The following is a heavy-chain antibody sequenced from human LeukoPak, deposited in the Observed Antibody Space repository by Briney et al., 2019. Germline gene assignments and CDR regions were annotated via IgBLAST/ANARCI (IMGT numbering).Heavy chain of an antibody. CDR2: ISYDGSNK. V-gene: IGHV3-30*04. Sequence: GGSLRLSCAASGFTFSSYAMHWVRQAPGKGLEWVAVISYDGSNKYYADSVKGRFTISRDNSKNTLYLQMNSLRAEDTAVYYCARDTWRYYYDSSGYSPFDYWGQGTLVTVSS. CDR1: GFTFSSYA. J-gene: IGHJ4*02. CDR3: ARDTWRYYYDSSGYSPFDY. D-gene: IGHD3-22*01.